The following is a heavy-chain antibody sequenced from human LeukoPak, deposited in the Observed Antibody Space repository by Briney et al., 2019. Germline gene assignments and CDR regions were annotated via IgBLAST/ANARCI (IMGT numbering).Heavy chain of an antibody. Sequence: SETLSLTCPVAGGSINKYYWSWNRLPAGKGLEWIGRIYTTGSSNYNPSLKGRVTISVDKSKNQFSLNLSSVTAADTDIYYCARDGYSSAWADLGYFDYWGQGTLVTVSS. V-gene: IGHV4-4*07. D-gene: IGHD6-19*01. CDR2: IYTTGSS. CDR1: GGSINKYY. J-gene: IGHJ4*02. CDR3: ARDGYSSAWADLGYFDY.